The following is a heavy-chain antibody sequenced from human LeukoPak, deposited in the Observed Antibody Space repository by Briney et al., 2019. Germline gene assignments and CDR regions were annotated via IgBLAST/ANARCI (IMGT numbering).Heavy chain of an antibody. Sequence: SETLSLTCTVSGGSISSYYWSWIRQPAGKGLEWIGRIYTSGSTNYNPSLKNRVTMSVDTSKNQFSLKLSSVTAADTAVYYCAGMYYDILTGQSDYWGQGTLVTVSS. CDR1: GGSISSYY. D-gene: IGHD3-9*01. V-gene: IGHV4-4*07. J-gene: IGHJ4*02. CDR3: AGMYYDILTGQSDY. CDR2: IYTSGST.